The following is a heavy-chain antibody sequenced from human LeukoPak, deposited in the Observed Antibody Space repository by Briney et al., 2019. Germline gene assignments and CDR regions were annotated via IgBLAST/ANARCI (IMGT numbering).Heavy chain of an antibody. CDR3: ARDYNNSHSGGYWYYFVN. Sequence: SGGSLRPPFAVSGFTFSSTCMSWVRQAPGKGLEWVSVIYSDGSTYYADSVKGRFTISRDNSKNTLYLQINSLRAEDTAVYYCARDYNNSHSGGYWYYFVNWGAGTLVTVSS. CDR1: GFTFSSTC. V-gene: IGHV3-66*01. CDR2: IYSDGST. J-gene: IGHJ4*02. D-gene: IGHD2-21*01.